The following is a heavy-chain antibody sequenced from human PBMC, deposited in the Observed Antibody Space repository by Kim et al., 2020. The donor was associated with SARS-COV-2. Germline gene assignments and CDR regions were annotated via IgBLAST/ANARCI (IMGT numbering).Heavy chain of an antibody. Sequence: SETLSLTCNVSGGSISSSSYYWGWIRQPPGKGLEWIGSIYYSGSTYYNPSLKSRVTISVDTSKNQFSLKLSSVTAADTAVYYCARRWLQLKNCFDPWGQGTLVTVSS. CDR3: ARRWLQLKNCFDP. V-gene: IGHV4-39*01. CDR1: GGSISSSSYY. J-gene: IGHJ5*02. D-gene: IGHD5-12*01. CDR2: IYYSGST.